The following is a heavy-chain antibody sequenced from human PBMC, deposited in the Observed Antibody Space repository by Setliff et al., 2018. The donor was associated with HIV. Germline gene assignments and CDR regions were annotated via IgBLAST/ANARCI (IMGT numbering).Heavy chain of an antibody. CDR3: ARDRATGYEKVWYNRFDS. Sequence: ASVKVSCKASGGTFSTYALSWVRQAPGQGLEWMGGIIPIFGTTNYAQKFQGRVTIAADESTRTAYMELRSLRSDDTAVYYCARDRATGYEKVWYNRFDSWGQGTQVTVSS. J-gene: IGHJ5*01. D-gene: IGHD5-12*01. CDR1: GGTFSTYA. CDR2: IIPIFGTT. V-gene: IGHV1-69*13.